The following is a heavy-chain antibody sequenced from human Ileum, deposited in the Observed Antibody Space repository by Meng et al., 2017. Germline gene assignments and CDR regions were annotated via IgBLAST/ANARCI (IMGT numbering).Heavy chain of an antibody. J-gene: IGHJ4*02. CDR2: IYSNGNT. V-gene: IGHV4-30-4*01. Sequence: QVQLQESGPRLVKPSQTLSLHCTVSGGSISSGDYYWSWVRQSPGKGPEWIGYIYSNGNTYSNPSLRGRLMISIDTSKNQFSLKLSSVTAADTAVYYCARAPKYCTNAVCSRPLDSWGQGTLVTVSS. D-gene: IGHD2-8*01. CDR1: GGSISSGDYY. CDR3: ARAPKYCTNAVCSRPLDS.